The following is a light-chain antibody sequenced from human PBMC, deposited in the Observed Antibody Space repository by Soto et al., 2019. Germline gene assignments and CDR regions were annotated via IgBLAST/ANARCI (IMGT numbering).Light chain of an antibody. V-gene: IGLV2-14*01. J-gene: IGLJ1*01. CDR2: EVS. CDR1: SIDVGGYNY. Sequence: SALTQPASVSGSPGQSITISCTGTSIDVGGYNYVSWYQQHPGKAPKLMIYEVSNRPSGVSNRFSGSKSGNTASLTISGLQAEGEADYYCSSYTSSSTLDVFGTGTKVTVL. CDR3: SSYTSSSTLDV.